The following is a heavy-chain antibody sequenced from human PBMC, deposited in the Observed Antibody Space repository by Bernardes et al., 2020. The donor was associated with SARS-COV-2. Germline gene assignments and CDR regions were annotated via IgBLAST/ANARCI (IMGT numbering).Heavy chain of an antibody. J-gene: IGHJ3*02. Sequence: GGSLRLSCAASGFTFSSYGMHWVRQAPGKGLEWVAVISYDGSNKYYADSVKGRFTISRDNSKNTLYLQMNSLRAEDTAVYYCAKDFEHRGFLEWYDAFDIWG. D-gene: IGHD3-3*01. V-gene: IGHV3-30*18. CDR1: GFTFSSYG. CDR2: ISYDGSNK. CDR3: AKDFEHRGFLEWYDAFDI.